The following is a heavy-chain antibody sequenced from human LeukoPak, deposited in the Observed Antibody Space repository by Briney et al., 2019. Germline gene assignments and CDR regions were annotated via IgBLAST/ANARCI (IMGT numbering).Heavy chain of an antibody. Sequence: GGSLKISCKGSGYSFTNYWIGWVRQMPGKGLEWMGIIYPGDPDTRYSPSFQGQVTISADKSISTAYLQWSSLQATDTAMYYRARRRYYDSSGYYRYFDYWGQGTLVTVSS. J-gene: IGHJ4*02. CDR1: GYSFTNYW. CDR2: IYPGDPDT. V-gene: IGHV5-51*01. CDR3: ARRRYYDSSGYYRYFDY. D-gene: IGHD3-22*01.